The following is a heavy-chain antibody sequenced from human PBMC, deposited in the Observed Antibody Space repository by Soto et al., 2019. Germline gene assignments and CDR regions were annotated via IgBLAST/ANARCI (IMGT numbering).Heavy chain of an antibody. CDR1: GFTFSSYS. CDR2: ISSSSSYI. J-gene: IGHJ4*02. D-gene: IGHD1-1*01. V-gene: IGHV3-21*01. Sequence: GGSLRLSCVASGFTFSSYSMNWVRQAPGKGLEWVSSISSSSSYIYYADSVKGRFTICRDNAKNSLYLQMNSLRAEDTAVYYCASEKGSTYFDYWGQGTLVTVSS. CDR3: ASEKGSTYFDY.